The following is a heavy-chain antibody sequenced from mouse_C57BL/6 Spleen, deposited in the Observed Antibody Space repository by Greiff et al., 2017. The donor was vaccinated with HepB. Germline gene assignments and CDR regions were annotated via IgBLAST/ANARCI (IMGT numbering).Heavy chain of an antibody. CDR1: GYSITSGYD. Sequence: EVQLQESGPGMVKPSQSLSLTCTVTGYSITSGYDWHWIRHFPGNKLEWMGYISYSGSTNYNPSLKSRISITHDTSKNHFFLKLNSVTTEDTATYYCARGGWLLRGAMDYWGQGTSVTVSS. CDR2: ISYSGST. J-gene: IGHJ4*01. D-gene: IGHD2-3*01. V-gene: IGHV3-1*01. CDR3: ARGGWLLRGAMDY.